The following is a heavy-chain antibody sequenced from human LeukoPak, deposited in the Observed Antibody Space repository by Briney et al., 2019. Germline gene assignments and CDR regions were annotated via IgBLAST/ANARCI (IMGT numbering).Heavy chain of an antibody. J-gene: IGHJ4*02. CDR3: ARYSCSSTSCYTAL. D-gene: IGHD2-2*02. CDR1: GGSISSYY. Sequence: SETLSLTCTVSGGSISSYYWSWIRQPPGKGLEWIGYIYYSGSTNYNPSLKSRVTISVDTSKNQFSLKLSSVTAADTAVYYCARYSCSSTSCYTALWGQGTLVTVSS. CDR2: IYYSGST. V-gene: IGHV4-59*01.